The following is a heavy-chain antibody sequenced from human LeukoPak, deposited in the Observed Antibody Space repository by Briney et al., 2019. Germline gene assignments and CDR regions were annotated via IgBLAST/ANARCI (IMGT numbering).Heavy chain of an antibody. D-gene: IGHD3-10*01. V-gene: IGHV4-34*01. J-gene: IGHJ5*02. Sequence: SETLSLTCAVYGGSFSGYYWSWIRQPPGKGLEWIGEINQSGSTNYNPSLKSRVTISVDTSKNQFSLKLSSVTAADTAVYYCAPPFGLNWFDPWGQGTLVTVSS. CDR2: INQSGST. CDR1: GGSFSGYY. CDR3: APPFGLNWFDP.